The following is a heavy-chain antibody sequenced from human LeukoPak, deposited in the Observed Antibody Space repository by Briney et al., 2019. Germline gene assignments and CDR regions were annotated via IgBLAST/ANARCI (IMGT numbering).Heavy chain of an antibody. V-gene: IGHV4-34*01. CDR3: ARVAYCSSTSCYANFDY. D-gene: IGHD2-2*01. J-gene: IGHJ4*02. Sequence: SETLSLTCAVYGGSFSGYYWSWIRQPPGKGLEWIGEINHSGSTNYNPSLKSRVTISVDTSKNQFSLKLSSVTAADTAVYYCARVAYCSSTSCYANFDYWGQGTLVTVSS. CDR1: GGSFSGYY. CDR2: INHSGST.